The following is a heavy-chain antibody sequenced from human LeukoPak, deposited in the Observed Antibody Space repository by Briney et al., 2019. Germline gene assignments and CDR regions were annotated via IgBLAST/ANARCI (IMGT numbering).Heavy chain of an antibody. CDR1: GYTFTGYY. CDR2: IIPIFGTA. Sequence: SVKVSCKASGYTFTGYYMHWVRQAPGQGLEWMGGIIPIFGTANYAQKFQGRVTITADESTSTAYMELSSLSVEDTAVYYCAKFWSGNFGRDALDIWGQGTMVTVSS. CDR3: AKFWSGNFGRDALDI. D-gene: IGHD3-3*01. V-gene: IGHV1-69*13. J-gene: IGHJ3*02.